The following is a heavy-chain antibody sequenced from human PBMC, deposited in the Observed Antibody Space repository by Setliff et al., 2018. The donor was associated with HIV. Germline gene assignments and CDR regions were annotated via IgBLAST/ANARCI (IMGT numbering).Heavy chain of an antibody. D-gene: IGHD5-12*01. J-gene: IGHJ6*03. V-gene: IGHV4-39*01. CDR3: ARQGGYSGYGFYYYYYYMDV. CDR2: IYHTGST. Sequence: SETLSLTCTVSGGSINSTSYYWGWIRQPPGNGLEWIGSIYHTGSTYYKPSLKSRVTISVDTSKNQFSLRLSSVAAGDTAVYYCARQGGYSGYGFYYYYYYMDVWGKGTKVTVSS. CDR1: GGSINSTSYY.